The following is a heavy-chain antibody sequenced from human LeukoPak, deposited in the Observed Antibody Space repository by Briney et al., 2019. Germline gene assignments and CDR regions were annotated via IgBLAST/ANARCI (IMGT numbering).Heavy chain of an antibody. Sequence: PGGSLRLSCAASGFAFSDYYMTWIRQAPGKGLEWVSYISDRGSSIYYADSVKGRFTMSRDNAKNSLYLQMNSLRAEDTAVYYCAREANSRDVYNFFDYRGQGTLVTVSS. CDR3: AREANSRDVYNFFDY. J-gene: IGHJ4*02. CDR2: ISDRGSSI. CDR1: GFAFSDYY. D-gene: IGHD5-24*01. V-gene: IGHV3-11*01.